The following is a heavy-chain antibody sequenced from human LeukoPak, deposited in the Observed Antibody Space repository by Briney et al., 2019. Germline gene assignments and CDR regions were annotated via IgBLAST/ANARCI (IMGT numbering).Heavy chain of an antibody. V-gene: IGHV3-23*01. CDR3: AKSDHGFWYFDL. Sequence: PGGSLRLSCAASGFTFSDYAMSWVRQAPGKGLEWVSGISGRGDSTYYADSLKGRFTISRDRSKNTLYLQMSSLRAEDTAVYYCAKSDHGFWYFDLWGRGTLVTVSS. J-gene: IGHJ2*01. D-gene: IGHD1-14*01. CDR2: ISGRGDST. CDR1: GFTFSDYA.